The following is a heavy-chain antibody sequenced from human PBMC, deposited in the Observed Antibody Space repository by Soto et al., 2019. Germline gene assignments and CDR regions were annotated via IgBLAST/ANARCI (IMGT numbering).Heavy chain of an antibody. CDR3: VKSPGNSVPY. D-gene: IGHD2-21*01. Sequence: PGGSLRLSCSASEFTFSTYAMHWVRQPPGKGLEYVSGISNNGDTTYYADSVKGRFTISRGNSKNTLYFQMSSLRSEDTAVYYCVKSPGNSVPYWGQGTLVTVSS. V-gene: IGHV3-64D*06. CDR2: ISNNGDTT. J-gene: IGHJ4*02. CDR1: EFTFSTYA.